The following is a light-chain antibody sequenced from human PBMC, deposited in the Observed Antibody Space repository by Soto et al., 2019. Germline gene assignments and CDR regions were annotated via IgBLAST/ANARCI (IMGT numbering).Light chain of an antibody. V-gene: IGLV3-21*02. CDR3: QVWDSSSDHAV. Sequence: SSVLTQPPSVSVAPGQTARISCGGIDIGSKTVHWYQQSPGQAPVLVVYDDVDRPSGIPERFSGSNSGNTATLTISRVEAGDEADYYCQVWDSSSDHAVFGGGTQLTVL. CDR1: DIGSKT. CDR2: DDV. J-gene: IGLJ2*01.